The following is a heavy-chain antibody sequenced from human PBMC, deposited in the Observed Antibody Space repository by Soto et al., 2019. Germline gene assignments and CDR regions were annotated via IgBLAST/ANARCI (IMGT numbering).Heavy chain of an antibody. CDR2: ISAYDGST. Sequence: QIQLVQSETEVKKPGASVRVSCKASGYTFTTYGITWVRQAPGRGLEWMGWISAYDGSTNYAQKLQGRVSMATDSCTSTAYLDLGSLRSDDTAVYYCARDPAASYSGSSFDYWGQGALVSVSS. CDR1: GYTFTTYG. D-gene: IGHD6-6*01. V-gene: IGHV1-18*04. CDR3: ARDPAASYSGSSFDY. J-gene: IGHJ4*02.